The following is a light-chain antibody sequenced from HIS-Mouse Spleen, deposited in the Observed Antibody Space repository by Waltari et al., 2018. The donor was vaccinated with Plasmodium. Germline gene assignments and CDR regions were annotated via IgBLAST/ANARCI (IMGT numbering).Light chain of an antibody. V-gene: IGKV4-1*01. CDR1: QSVLYSSNNKNY. CDR3: QQYYSTPLT. J-gene: IGKJ4*01. CDR2: WAS. Sequence: DIVMTQSPDSLAVSLGERATINCKSSQSVLYSSNNKNYLAWYQQKPGQPPKLLIYWASTLESGVPDRFSGSGSGTDFPLTISSLQAEDVAVYYCQQYYSTPLTFGGGTKVEIK.